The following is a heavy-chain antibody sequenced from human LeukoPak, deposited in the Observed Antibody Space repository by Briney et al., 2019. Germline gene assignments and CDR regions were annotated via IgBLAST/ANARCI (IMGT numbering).Heavy chain of an antibody. CDR1: GYTVDGYD. CDR3: ARGGGGYSYGSDY. V-gene: IGHV1-2*02. D-gene: IGHD5-18*01. CDR2: INANSGAT. J-gene: IGHJ4*02. Sequence: ASGSVSSKAAGYTVDGYDMHWVRQAPGQGLEGMGWINANSGATNYAQKFQGRVTMPRDTSISTAYMDLSRLRSDDTAVYYCARGGGGYSYGSDYWGQGTLVTVSS.